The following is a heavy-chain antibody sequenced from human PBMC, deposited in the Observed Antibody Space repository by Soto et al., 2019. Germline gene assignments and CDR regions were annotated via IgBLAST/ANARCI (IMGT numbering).Heavy chain of an antibody. J-gene: IGHJ3*02. CDR2: IYYSGST. V-gene: IGHV4-39*07. Sequence: PSETLSLTCTVSGGSVSSSSYYWGWVRQPPGKGLEWIGCIYYSGSTNYNPSLKSRVTISVDTSKNQFSLKLSSVTAADTAVYYCARYHDYGDYGRRAFDIWGQGTMVTVSS. CDR3: ARYHDYGDYGRRAFDI. D-gene: IGHD4-17*01. CDR1: GGSVSSSSYY.